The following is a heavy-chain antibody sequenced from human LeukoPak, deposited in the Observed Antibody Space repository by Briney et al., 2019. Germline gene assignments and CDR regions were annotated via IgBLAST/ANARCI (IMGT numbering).Heavy chain of an antibody. V-gene: IGHV1-2*02. D-gene: IGHD3-3*01. CDR2: INPNSGGT. CDR3: ARELWSGVNDNSPHLDY. CDR1: GYTFTGYY. Sequence: ASVKVSCEASGYTFTGYYIHWVRQAPGQGLEWMGWINPNSGGTTYAQKFQGRVTMTRDTSITTTYMDLSRLTSDDTAVYYCARELWSGVNDNSPHLDYWGQGTLVTVSS. J-gene: IGHJ4*02.